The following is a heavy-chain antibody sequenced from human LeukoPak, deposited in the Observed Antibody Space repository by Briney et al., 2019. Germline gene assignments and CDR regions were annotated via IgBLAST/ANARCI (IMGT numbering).Heavy chain of an antibody. CDR3: ARTYYYDSSGYREDWFDP. V-gene: IGHV3-21*01. J-gene: IGHJ5*02. CDR1: GFTFSSYS. Sequence: GGSLRLSCAASGFTFSSYSMNWVRQAPGKGLEWVSSISSSSYIYYSESVKGRFTISRDNAKKSLYLQMNSLRAEDTAVYYCARTYYYDSSGYREDWFDPWGQGTLVTVSS. CDR2: ISSSSYI. D-gene: IGHD3-22*01.